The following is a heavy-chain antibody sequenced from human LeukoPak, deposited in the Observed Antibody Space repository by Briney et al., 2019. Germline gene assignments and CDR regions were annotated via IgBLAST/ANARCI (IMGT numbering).Heavy chain of an antibody. D-gene: IGHD3-3*01. CDR2: VSDNGGSI. J-gene: IGHJ4*02. V-gene: IGHV3-23*01. CDR3: ARHADSDYDFWSGYPFFDY. Sequence: GGSLRLSCAASGFTFSSYAMSWVRQAPEKGLEWVSVVSDNGGSIYYADSVKGRFTISRDNSKNTLYLQMNSLRAEDTAVYYCARHADSDYDFWSGYPFFDYWGQGTLVTVSS. CDR1: GFTFSSYA.